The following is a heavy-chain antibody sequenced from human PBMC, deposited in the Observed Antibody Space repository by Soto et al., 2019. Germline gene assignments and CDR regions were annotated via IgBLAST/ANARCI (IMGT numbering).Heavy chain of an antibody. D-gene: IGHD2-2*01. CDR2: ISYHGNNK. CDR3: ARVVSYAKGCIGY. V-gene: IGHV3-30*03. Sequence: PGGSLRLSCAASGFTFSSYGMHWVRQAPGKGLEWVAVISYHGNNKYYADSVKGRFTISRDNSKNTLYLQMNSLRAEDTAVYYCARVVSYAKGCIGYWGQGTLVTVSS. J-gene: IGHJ4*02. CDR1: GFTFSSYG.